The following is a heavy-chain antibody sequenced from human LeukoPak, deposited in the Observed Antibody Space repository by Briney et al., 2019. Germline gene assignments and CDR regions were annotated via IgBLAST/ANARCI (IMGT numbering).Heavy chain of an antibody. CDR3: ARLPFYDSSGY. D-gene: IGHD3-22*01. CDR1: GGSFSGYY. J-gene: IGHJ4*02. Sequence: PSETLSLTCAVYGGSFSGYYWSWIRQPPGKGLEWIGEINHSGSTNYNPSLKSRVTISVDTSKNQFSLKLSSVTAADTAVYYCARLPFYDSSGYWGQGTLVTVSS. V-gene: IGHV4-34*01. CDR2: INHSGST.